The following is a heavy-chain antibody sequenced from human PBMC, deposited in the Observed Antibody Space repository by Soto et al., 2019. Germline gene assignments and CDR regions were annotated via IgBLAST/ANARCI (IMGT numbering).Heavy chain of an antibody. CDR3: ATSLGYTSGWEFAY. CDR2: ISPHNGNT. J-gene: IGHJ4*02. CDR1: GYAFASYG. Sequence: QVQLVQSGAEVKKPGASVKVSCKASGYAFASYGINWVRQAPGQGLEWMGWISPHNGNTNYEQNLQGRVTMTTDTSTSTAFMDLRSLRSADTAVYYCATSLGYTSGWEFAYWGQGTLVTVSS. D-gene: IGHD6-19*01. V-gene: IGHV1-18*01.